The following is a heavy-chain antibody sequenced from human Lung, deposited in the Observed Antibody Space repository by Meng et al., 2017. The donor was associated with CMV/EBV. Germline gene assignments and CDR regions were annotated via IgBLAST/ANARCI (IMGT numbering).Heavy chain of an antibody. V-gene: IGHV3-7*01. CDR1: GFTFSSHW. J-gene: IGHJ4*02. CDR2: IKADGSEK. D-gene: IGHD3-10*01. Sequence: GEXLKISCAASGFTFSSHWMCWVRQAPGKGLEWVANIKADGSEKYYVDSVKGRFTVSRDNAKNSLYLQMNSLRAEDTAVYYCACNSGDCWGQGTLVTV. CDR3: ACNSGDC.